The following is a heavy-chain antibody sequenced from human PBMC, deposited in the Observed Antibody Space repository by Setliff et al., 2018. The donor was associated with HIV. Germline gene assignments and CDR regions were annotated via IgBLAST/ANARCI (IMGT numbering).Heavy chain of an antibody. CDR3: ARSLVPSGYYYGRHAFDI. Sequence: PSETLSLTCSVSGASIRGHYWSWIRQSPGKGLEWIGNIYYSGTTTYTPSFKSRVTISVDTSKNQFSLRVNSVTAADTAVYYCARSLVPSGYYYGRHAFDIWGQGTKVTVSS. CDR2: IYYSGTT. J-gene: IGHJ3*02. V-gene: IGHV4-59*08. CDR1: GASIRGHY. D-gene: IGHD3-22*01.